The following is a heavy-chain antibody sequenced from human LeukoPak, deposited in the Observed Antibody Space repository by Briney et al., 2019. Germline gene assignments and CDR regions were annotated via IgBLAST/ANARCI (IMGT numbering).Heavy chain of an antibody. Sequence: ASVKVSCKVTGYTLTELSMHWVRQAPGKGLEWMGGFDPEDGETIYAQKFQGRVTMTEDTSTDTAYMELSSLRSEDTAVYYCATFESHYYDSSGYYSLDYWGQGTLVTVSS. J-gene: IGHJ4*02. CDR1: GYTLTELS. CDR2: FDPEDGET. V-gene: IGHV1-24*01. CDR3: ATFESHYYDSSGYYSLDY. D-gene: IGHD3-22*01.